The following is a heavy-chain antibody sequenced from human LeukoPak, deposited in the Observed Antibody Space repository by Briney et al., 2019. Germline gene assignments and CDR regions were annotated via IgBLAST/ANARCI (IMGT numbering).Heavy chain of an antibody. D-gene: IGHD6-19*01. Sequence: ASVKASCKASGYTFTSYGISWVRHAPGQGLEWMGWIRAYNGNTNYAQKLQGRVTMTTDTSTSTAYMELRSLRSDDTAVYYCARDRGTREQWLVRNDAFDIWGQGTMVTVSS. CDR2: IRAYNGNT. CDR1: GYTFTSYG. CDR3: ARDRGTREQWLVRNDAFDI. J-gene: IGHJ3*02. V-gene: IGHV1-18*01.